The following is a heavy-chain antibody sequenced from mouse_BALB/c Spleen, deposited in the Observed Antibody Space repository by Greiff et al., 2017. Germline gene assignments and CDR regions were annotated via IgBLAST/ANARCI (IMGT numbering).Heavy chain of an antibody. J-gene: IGHJ4*01. Sequence: VQLQESGAELMKPGASVKISCKATGYTFSSYWIEWVKQRPGHGLEWIGEILPGSGSTNYNEKFKGKATFTADTSSNTAYMQLSSLTSEDSAVYYCARGEVRRYYYAMDYWGQGTSVTVSS. D-gene: IGHD2-14*01. CDR2: ILPGSGST. CDR1: GYTFSSYW. V-gene: IGHV1-9*01. CDR3: ARGEVRRYYYAMDY.